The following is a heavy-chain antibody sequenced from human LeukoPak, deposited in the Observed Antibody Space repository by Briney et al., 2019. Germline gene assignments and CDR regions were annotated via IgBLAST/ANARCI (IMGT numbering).Heavy chain of an antibody. J-gene: IGHJ4*02. Sequence: ASVKVSCKASGYTFTGDYMHWVRQAPGQGLEWMGWINPNSGGTNYAQKFQGRVTMTRDTSISTAYMELSRLGSDDTAVYYCARPVSGDGTAAAQFDYWGQGTLVTVSS. CDR3: ARPVSGDGTAAAQFDY. D-gene: IGHD6-13*01. CDR1: GYTFTGDY. V-gene: IGHV1-2*02. CDR2: INPNSGGT.